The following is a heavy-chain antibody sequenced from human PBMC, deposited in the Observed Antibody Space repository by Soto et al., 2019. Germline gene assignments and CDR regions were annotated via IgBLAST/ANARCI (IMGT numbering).Heavy chain of an antibody. J-gene: IGHJ3*02. CDR3: ARGSKGRDGHNSGLPDAFDI. CDR1: VGSISSGGYS. V-gene: IGHV4-30-2*01. Sequence: TLSLTCAFSVGSISSGGYSCSWIRQPPWKGLEWIGYIYHSGSTYYNPSLKSRVTISVDRSKNQFSLKLSSVTAADTAVYYCARGSKGRDGHNSGLPDAFDIWGQGTIDTRSS. D-gene: IGHD5-18*01. CDR2: IYHSGST.